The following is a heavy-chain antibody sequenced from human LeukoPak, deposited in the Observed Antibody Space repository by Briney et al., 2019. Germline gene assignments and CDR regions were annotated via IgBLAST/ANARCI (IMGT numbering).Heavy chain of an antibody. CDR2: IYYSGST. V-gene: IGHV4-39*07. CDR3: VRVGFCSGFRWHMHYYFYMDV. CDR1: GVSIDSSNYY. D-gene: IGHD2-15*01. Sequence: SQTLSLTCPVSGVSIDSSNYYWGWVRQPPGKGLEWIGSIYYSGSTYYNPSLKSRLSISVDTSKNHFSLNLRSVAAADTAVYYCVRVGFCSGFRWHMHYYFYMDVWGNGTTVSVSS. J-gene: IGHJ6*03.